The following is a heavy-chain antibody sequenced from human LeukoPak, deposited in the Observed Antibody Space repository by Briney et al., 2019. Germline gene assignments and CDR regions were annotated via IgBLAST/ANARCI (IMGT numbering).Heavy chain of an antibody. D-gene: IGHD3-10*01. Sequence: ASVKVSCKASGYTFTSYFMHWVRQAPGQGLEWMGIINPSGGSTSYAQKFQGRVTMTRDTSTSTVYMELSSLRSEDTAVYYCAIPFRYYYGSGSYYGGNYYYYMDVWGKGTTVTVSS. CDR2: INPSGGST. CDR1: GYTFTSYF. V-gene: IGHV1-46*01. CDR3: AIPFRYYYGSGSYYGGNYYYYMDV. J-gene: IGHJ6*03.